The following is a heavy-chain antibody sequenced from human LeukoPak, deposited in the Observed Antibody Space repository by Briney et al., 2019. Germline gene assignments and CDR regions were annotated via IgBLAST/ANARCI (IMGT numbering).Heavy chain of an antibody. J-gene: IGHJ6*02. Sequence: GGSLRLSCAASGFTFSSYGMHWVRQAPGKGLEWVAVIWYDGSNKYYADSVKGRFTISRDNSKNTLYLQMNSLRAEDTAVYYCARAGITMIVVAPRPSDYYYGMDVWGQGTTVTVSS. CDR3: ARAGITMIVVAPRPSDYYYGMDV. CDR1: GFTFSSYG. D-gene: IGHD3-22*01. CDR2: IWYDGSNK. V-gene: IGHV3-33*01.